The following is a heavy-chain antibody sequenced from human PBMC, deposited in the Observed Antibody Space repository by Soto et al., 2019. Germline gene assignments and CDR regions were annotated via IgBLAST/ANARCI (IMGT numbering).Heavy chain of an antibody. V-gene: IGHV3-33*01. CDR2: IWYDGSKK. CDR1: GFTFSSYC. J-gene: IGHJ4*02. CDR3: ARRQKDWELRIGLDD. D-gene: IGHD1-26*01. Sequence: PXGSLRLTGAVAGFTFSSYCMHWVRQAPGKGLGWVAVIWYDGSKKYYADSVKGRFTISRDSSKNTLYLQMSTLRAEDTAVYYCARRQKDWELRIGLDDWGQGTLVTVSS.